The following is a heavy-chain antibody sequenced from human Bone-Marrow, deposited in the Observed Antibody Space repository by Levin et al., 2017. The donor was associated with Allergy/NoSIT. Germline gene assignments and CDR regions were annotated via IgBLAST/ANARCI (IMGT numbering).Heavy chain of an antibody. J-gene: IGHJ4*02. Sequence: GESLKISCKASGYTFTSYAMNWVRQAPGQGLEWMGWINTNTGNPTYAQGFTGRFVFSLDTSVSTAYLQISSLKAEDTAVYYCARDPFDDFWSGYLGGGGDYWGQGTLVTVSS. V-gene: IGHV7-4-1*02. D-gene: IGHD3-3*01. CDR2: INTNTGNP. CDR1: GYTFTSYA. CDR3: ARDPFDDFWSGYLGGGGDY.